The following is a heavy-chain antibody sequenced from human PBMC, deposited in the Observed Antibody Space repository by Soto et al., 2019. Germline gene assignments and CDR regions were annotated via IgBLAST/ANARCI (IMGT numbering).Heavy chain of an antibody. J-gene: IGHJ6*02. Sequence: GASVKVSCKASGYTFTSYGISWVRQAPGQGLEWMGWISAYNGNTNYAQKLQGRVTMTTDTSTSTAYMELRSLRSDDTAVYYCARDRADYYDSSGYYYGWDYYYGMDVWGQGTTVTVSS. CDR2: ISAYNGNT. CDR3: ARDRADYYDSSGYYYGWDYYYGMDV. V-gene: IGHV1-18*01. CDR1: GYTFTSYG. D-gene: IGHD3-22*01.